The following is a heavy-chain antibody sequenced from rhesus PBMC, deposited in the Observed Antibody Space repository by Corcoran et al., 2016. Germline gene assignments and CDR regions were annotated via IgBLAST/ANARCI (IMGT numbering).Heavy chain of an antibody. CDR2: SGGSSGST. V-gene: IGHV4-127*01. D-gene: IGHD3-22*01. CDR1: GYSISSGYG. Sequence: QVQLQESGPGLVKPSETLSLTCAVSGYSISSGYGWSWIRQPPGKGLEWIGYSGGSSGSTNYNPSLKSRVTISKDTSKNQFSLKLSSATAADTAVYFCAIMDYGDYWGQGVLVTVSS. J-gene: IGHJ4*01. CDR3: AIMDYGDY.